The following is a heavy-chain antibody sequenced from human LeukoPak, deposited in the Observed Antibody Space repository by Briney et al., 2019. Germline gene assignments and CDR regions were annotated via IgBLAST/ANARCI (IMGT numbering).Heavy chain of an antibody. CDR3: ARESPRLITISY. J-gene: IGHJ4*02. Sequence: GGSLRLSCAASGFTFSSYWMHWVRQAPGKGLVWVSRINSDGSSTSYADSVKGRFTISRDNAKNTLYLQMNSLRAEDTAVYYCARESPRLITISYWGQGTLVTVSS. CDR2: INSDGSST. V-gene: IGHV3-74*01. D-gene: IGHD3-9*01. CDR1: GFTFSSYW.